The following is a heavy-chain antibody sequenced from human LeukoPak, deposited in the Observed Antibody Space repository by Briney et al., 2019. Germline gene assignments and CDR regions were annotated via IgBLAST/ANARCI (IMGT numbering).Heavy chain of an antibody. D-gene: IGHD1-26*01. CDR2: ISSSGRTM. J-gene: IGHJ4*02. CDR1: GFISSSYE. CDR3: ARDNYSGSRYFDH. V-gene: IGHV3-48*03. Sequence: GGSRRLSCAASGFISSSYEMSGGRETPGGGLGWVSYISSSGRTMYYADSVKGRFTVSRDNAQNSLYLQMNSLRAEDTAIYYCARDNYSGSRYFDHCGQGTLVTVSS.